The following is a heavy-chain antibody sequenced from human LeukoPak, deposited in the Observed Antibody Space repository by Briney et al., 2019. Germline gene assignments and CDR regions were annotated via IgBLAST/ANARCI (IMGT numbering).Heavy chain of an antibody. D-gene: IGHD6-6*01. V-gene: IGHV4-30-2*01. CDR3: ARVSSIAARRGIDY. CDR2: IYHSGST. J-gene: IGHJ4*02. Sequence: YIYHSGSTSYTPSLKSRVTISVDRSKHQFSLKLSSVTAADTAVYYCARVSSIAARRGIDYWGQGALVTVSS.